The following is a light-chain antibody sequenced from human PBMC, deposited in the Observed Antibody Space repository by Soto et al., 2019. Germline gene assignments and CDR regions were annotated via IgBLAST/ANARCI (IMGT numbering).Light chain of an antibody. Sequence: DIQMTQSPSTLSASIGDRVTITCRASQSINNWLAWYQQKPGKAPNLLIFDASSLEGGAPSRFSGSGSGTEFTLTISSLQRDDFATYFCQHYNSHSPPWTFGQGTKVEMK. CDR1: QSINNW. V-gene: IGKV1-5*01. J-gene: IGKJ1*01. CDR3: QHYNSHSPPWT. CDR2: DAS.